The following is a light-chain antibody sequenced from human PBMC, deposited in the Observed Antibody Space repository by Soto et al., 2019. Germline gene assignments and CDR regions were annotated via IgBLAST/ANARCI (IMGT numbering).Light chain of an antibody. V-gene: IGLV2-8*01. CDR3: SSYAGNNNVV. J-gene: IGLJ3*02. CDR1: SSDVGGYNF. CDR2: EVN. Sequence: QSALTQPPSASGSPGQSVTISCTGTSSDVGGYNFVSWYQQHPGKAPRLMIYEVNQRPSGVPDRFSASKSGNTASLTVSGLRSEDEADYYCSSYAGNNNVVFGGGTKLTVL.